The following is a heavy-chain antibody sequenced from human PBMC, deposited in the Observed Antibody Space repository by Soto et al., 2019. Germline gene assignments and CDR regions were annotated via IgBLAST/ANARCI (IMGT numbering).Heavy chain of an antibody. V-gene: IGHV1-69*01. J-gene: IGHJ4*02. CDR3: ARDSGAKLSSS. Sequence: QVRLVRSGAEVREPGSSVKVSCKASGGTFSSYRFNWVRQARGQGLEWLGGIVPIYRTADYAQKFQGRVTITADESTRTVYLELSSLKSQDTALYYCARDSGAKLSSSWGQGTLVTVSS. CDR2: IVPIYRTA. CDR1: GGTFSSYR. D-gene: IGHD6-13*01.